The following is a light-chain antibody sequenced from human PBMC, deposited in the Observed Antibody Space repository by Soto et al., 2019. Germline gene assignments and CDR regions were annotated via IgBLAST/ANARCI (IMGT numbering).Light chain of an antibody. J-gene: IGLJ2*01. V-gene: IGLV2-11*01. CDR3: CSYAGSYTYVL. Sequence: QSVLTQPRSVSGSPGQSVTISCAGSSSDVGGRDYVSWYLQHPGKAPQLMIYDVSKRPSGVPDRFSGSKSDNTASLTISGLQAEDEADYYCCSYAGSYTYVLFGGGTKLTVL. CDR2: DVS. CDR1: SSDVGGRDY.